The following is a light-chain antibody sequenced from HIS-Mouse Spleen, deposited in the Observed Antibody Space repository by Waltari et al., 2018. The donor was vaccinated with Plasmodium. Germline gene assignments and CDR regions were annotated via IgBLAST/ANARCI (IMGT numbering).Light chain of an antibody. J-gene: IGLJ3*02. CDR2: KDS. CDR3: QSADSSGTPNWV. V-gene: IGLV3-25*03. Sequence: SYELTQPPSVSVSPGQPARIPCSGDALPKPYAYWYQQKPGQAPVLVRYKDSERPSGIPERFSGSSSGTTVTLTISGVQAEDEADYYCQSADSSGTPNWVFGGGTKLTVL. CDR1: ALPKPY.